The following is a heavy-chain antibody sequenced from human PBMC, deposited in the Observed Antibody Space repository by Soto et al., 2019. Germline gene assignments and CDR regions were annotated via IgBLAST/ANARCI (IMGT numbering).Heavy chain of an antibody. J-gene: IGHJ4*02. Sequence: QVQLVQSGAEVKKPGASVKLSCKASGYTFTKYYLHWVRQAPGHGLEWVGIIGPSSGDTTNAQSFHGRLILPRDTSTSTVYFELSSLTSDETAVYYCARAAYYYDRSGYYLLEYWGQGTRVTVSS. CDR1: GYTFTKYY. CDR2: IGPSSGDT. V-gene: IGHV1-46*01. CDR3: ARAAYYYDRSGYYLLEY. D-gene: IGHD3-22*01.